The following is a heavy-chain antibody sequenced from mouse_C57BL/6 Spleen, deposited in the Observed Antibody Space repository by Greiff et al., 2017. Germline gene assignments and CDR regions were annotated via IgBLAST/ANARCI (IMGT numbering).Heavy chain of an antibody. D-gene: IGHD1-1*01. CDR3: TSSYYYGSPFAY. Sequence: EVKLMESGAELVRPGASVKLSCTASGFNIKDYYMNWVKQRPEQGLEWIGRIDPEDGDTEYAPKFQGKATMPADTSSNTAYLQLSSLTSEDTAVYYCTSSYYYGSPFAYWGQGTLVTVSA. V-gene: IGHV14-1*01. J-gene: IGHJ3*01. CDR2: IDPEDGDT. CDR1: GFNIKDYY.